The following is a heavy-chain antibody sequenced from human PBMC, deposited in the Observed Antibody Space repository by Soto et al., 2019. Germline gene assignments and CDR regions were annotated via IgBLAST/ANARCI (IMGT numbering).Heavy chain of an antibody. CDR1: GYTFTSYD. Sequence: ASVKVSCKASGYTFTSYDINWVRQATGQGLEWMRWMNPNSGNTGYAQKFQGRVTMTRNTSISTAYMELSSLRSEDTAVYYCARGGYYDFWSGYYLNYYYYYMDVWGKGTTVTVSS. V-gene: IGHV1-8*01. D-gene: IGHD3-3*01. J-gene: IGHJ6*03. CDR2: MNPNSGNT. CDR3: ARGGYYDFWSGYYLNYYYYYMDV.